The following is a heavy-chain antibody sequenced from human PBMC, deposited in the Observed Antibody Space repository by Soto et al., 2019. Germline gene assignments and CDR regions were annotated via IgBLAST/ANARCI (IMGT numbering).Heavy chain of an antibody. D-gene: IGHD4-17*01. CDR2: ISYDGSNK. Sequence: HPGGSLRLSCAASGFTFSSYGMHWVRQAPGKGLEWVAVISYDGSNKYYADSVKGRFTISRDNSKNTLYLQMNSLRAEDTAVYYCAKETSHDYEDYWGQGTLVTVSS. V-gene: IGHV3-30*18. J-gene: IGHJ4*02. CDR3: AKETSHDYEDY. CDR1: GFTFSSYG.